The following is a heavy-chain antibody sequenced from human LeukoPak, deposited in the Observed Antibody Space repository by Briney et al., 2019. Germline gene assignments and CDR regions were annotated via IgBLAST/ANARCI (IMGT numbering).Heavy chain of an antibody. V-gene: IGHV3-48*01. CDR1: GFTFSSYD. CDR3: VRDGWNNWNVVYDY. D-gene: IGHD1-1*01. CDR2: ISSSSGVM. J-gene: IGHJ4*02. Sequence: AGGSLRLSCVASGFTFSSYDMNWVRRAPGKGLEWVSFISSSSGVMYYADSVKGRFTISRDNAKNSLYLQMNSLRAEDTAVYYCVRDGWNNWNVVYDYWGQGTLVTVSS.